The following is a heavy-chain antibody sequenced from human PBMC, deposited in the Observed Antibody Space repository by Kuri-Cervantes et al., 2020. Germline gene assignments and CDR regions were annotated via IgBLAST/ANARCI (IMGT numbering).Heavy chain of an antibody. Sequence: ASVKVSCKASGYTFTSYYMHWVRQATGQGLEWMGWISAYNGNTNYAQKLQGRVTMTTDTSTSTAYMELRSLRSDDTAVYYCAREQTTGYFDYWGQGTLVTVSS. D-gene: IGHD4-11*01. CDR2: ISAYNGNT. CDR1: GYTFTSYY. J-gene: IGHJ4*02. CDR3: AREQTTGYFDY. V-gene: IGHV1-18*04.